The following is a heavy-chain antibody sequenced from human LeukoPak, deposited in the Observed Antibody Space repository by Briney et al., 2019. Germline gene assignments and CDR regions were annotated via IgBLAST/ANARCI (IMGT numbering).Heavy chain of an antibody. CDR1: GFTFSSYG. D-gene: IGHD2-8*01. Sequence: PGGSLRLSCVASGFTFSSYGMQWVRQAPGKGLEWVAFIGFDGSKIYYADSVKGRFTISRDNSKNTANLQMNSLRVEDTAVYYCAKDSDTYGHRHFDHWGQGTLVTVSP. CDR2: IGFDGSKI. J-gene: IGHJ4*02. CDR3: AKDSDTYGHRHFDH. V-gene: IGHV3-30*02.